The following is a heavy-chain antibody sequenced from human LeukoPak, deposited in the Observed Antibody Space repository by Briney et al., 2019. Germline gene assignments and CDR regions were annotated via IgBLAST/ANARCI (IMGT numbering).Heavy chain of an antibody. CDR1: GFSFSSYE. CDR2: ISSSGSTK. Sequence: GGSQRLSCAASGFSFSSYEMNWVRQAPGKGLEWVSYISSSGSTKYYADSVKGRFTISRDNAKNSLYLQMNSLRAEDTAVYYCAREGYYYDSSGRNYYFDYWGQGTLVTVSS. J-gene: IGHJ4*02. V-gene: IGHV3-48*03. D-gene: IGHD3-22*01. CDR3: AREGYYYDSSGRNYYFDY.